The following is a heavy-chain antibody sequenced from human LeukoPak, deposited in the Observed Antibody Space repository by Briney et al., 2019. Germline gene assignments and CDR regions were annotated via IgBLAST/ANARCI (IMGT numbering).Heavy chain of an antibody. J-gene: IGHJ4*02. CDR3: ARELEMATIYSYFDY. V-gene: IGHV6-1*01. Sequence: SQTLSHTCAISGDSVSSNSAAWNWIRQSPSRGLEWLGRTYYRSKWSNDYAVSVKSRITINPDTSKNQFSLQLNSVTPEDTAVYYCARELEMATIYSYFDYWGQGTLVTVSS. CDR1: GDSVSSNSAA. CDR2: TYYRSKWSN. D-gene: IGHD5-24*01.